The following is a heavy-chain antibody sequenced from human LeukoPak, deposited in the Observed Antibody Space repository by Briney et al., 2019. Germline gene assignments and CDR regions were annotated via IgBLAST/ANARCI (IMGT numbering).Heavy chain of an antibody. CDR2: ISSSSYI. CDR1: GFTFSSYS. V-gene: IGHV3-21*01. CDR3: ARVGDYGDYAY. D-gene: IGHD4-17*01. Sequence: GGSLRLSCAASGFTFSSYSMNWVRQAPGKGLEWVSSISSSSYIYYAGSVKGRFTISRDNAKNSLYLQMNSLRAEDTAVYYCARVGDYGDYAYWGQGTLVTVSS. J-gene: IGHJ4*02.